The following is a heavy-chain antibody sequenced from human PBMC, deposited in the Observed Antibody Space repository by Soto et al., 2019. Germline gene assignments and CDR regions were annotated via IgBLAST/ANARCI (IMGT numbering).Heavy chain of an antibody. CDR3: ARKDYDSSGYRAANFDY. Sequence: SETLSLTCTVSGGSISSYYWSWIRQPPGKGLEWIGYIYYSGSTNYNPSLKSRVTISVDTSKNQFSLKLSSVTAADTAVYYCARKDYDSSGYRAANFDYGGQGPLVTV. CDR1: GGSISSYY. V-gene: IGHV4-59*01. J-gene: IGHJ4*02. CDR2: IYYSGST. D-gene: IGHD3-22*01.